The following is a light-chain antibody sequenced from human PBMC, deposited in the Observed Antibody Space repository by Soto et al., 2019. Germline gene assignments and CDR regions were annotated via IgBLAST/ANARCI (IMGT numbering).Light chain of an antibody. CDR2: DVS. J-gene: IGLJ2*01. V-gene: IGLV2-14*03. CDR1: SSDVGDYNY. CDR3: SSYPSTRTVI. Sequence: QSALTQPASVSGSPGQSITISCTGTSSDVGDYNYVSWYQQHPGKAPKLMIYDVSNRPSGVSDRFSGSKSGNTAALTISGLQAEDEADYYCSSYPSTRTVIFGGGTKVTVL.